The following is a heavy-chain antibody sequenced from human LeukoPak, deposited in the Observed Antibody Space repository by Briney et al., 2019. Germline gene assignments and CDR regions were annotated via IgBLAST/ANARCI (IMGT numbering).Heavy chain of an antibody. Sequence: PSETLSLTCTVSGGSISSSSYYWGWIRQPPGKGLEWIGSIYYSGSTYYNPSLKSRVTVSIDTSKNQFSLNLSSVTAADTAVYYCASASDVLTGYYDGNLGFWGQGTLVTVSS. V-gene: IGHV4-39*07. CDR1: GGSISSSSYY. J-gene: IGHJ4*02. D-gene: IGHD3-9*01. CDR2: IYYSGST. CDR3: ASASDVLTGYYDGNLGF.